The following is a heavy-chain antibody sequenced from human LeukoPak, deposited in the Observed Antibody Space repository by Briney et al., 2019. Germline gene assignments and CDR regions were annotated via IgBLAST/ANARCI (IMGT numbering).Heavy chain of an antibody. J-gene: IGHJ4*02. Sequence: SETLSLTCTVTGGSISTYYWSWIRQPAGKGLEWIGRIHTSGNSDYNPSIKSRVTMSVDTSKNQFSLKVRSVTAADTAVYYCAREGSATARPFVSNDYWGQGTLVTVSS. CDR3: AREGSATARPFVSNDY. CDR2: IHTSGNS. D-gene: IGHD6-6*01. CDR1: GGSISTYY. V-gene: IGHV4-4*07.